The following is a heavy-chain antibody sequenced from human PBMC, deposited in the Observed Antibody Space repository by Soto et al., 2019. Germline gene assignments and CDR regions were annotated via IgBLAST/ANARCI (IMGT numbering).Heavy chain of an antibody. CDR2: IYYSGST. CDR3: ARHDRPPPAKVPAAGYFDY. CDR1: GGSISSSSYY. Sequence: SETLSLTCTVSGGSISSSSYYWGWIRQPPGKGLEWIGSIYYSGSTYYNPSLKSRVTISVDTSKNQFSLKLSSVTAADTAVYYCARHDRPPPAKVPAAGYFDYWGQGTLVTVSS. V-gene: IGHV4-39*01. D-gene: IGHD6-13*01. J-gene: IGHJ4*02.